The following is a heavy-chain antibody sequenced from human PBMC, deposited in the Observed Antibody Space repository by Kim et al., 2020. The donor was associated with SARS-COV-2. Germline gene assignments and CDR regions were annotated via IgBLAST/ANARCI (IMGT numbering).Heavy chain of an antibody. Sequence: GESMKFSCKGSGYRFTSYWIALVRQVPEKGLEWMGIIYPGDSDTTYRPFFQGQVSISADKSISTASLQWSSLKASDPARYYCARRDYYDSSGYYLYYDYWGQGTLVTVSS. V-gene: IGHV5-51*01. CDR1: GYRFTSYW. CDR2: IYPGDSDT. CDR3: ARRDYYDSSGYYLYYDY. J-gene: IGHJ4*02. D-gene: IGHD3-22*01.